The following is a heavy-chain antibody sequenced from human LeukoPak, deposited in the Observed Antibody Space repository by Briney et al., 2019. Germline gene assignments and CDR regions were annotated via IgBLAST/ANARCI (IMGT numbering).Heavy chain of an antibody. V-gene: IGHV4-59*01. CDR2: IYYSGST. J-gene: IGHJ4*02. CDR1: GGSISSYY. D-gene: IGHD2/OR15-2a*01. Sequence: PSETLFLTCTVSGGSISSYYWSWIRQPPGKGLEWNGYIYYSGSTNYNPSLKSRVTISVDTSKNQFSLKLSSVTAADTAVYYCARSFRGSATQFDYWGQGTLVTVSS. CDR3: ARSFRGSATQFDY.